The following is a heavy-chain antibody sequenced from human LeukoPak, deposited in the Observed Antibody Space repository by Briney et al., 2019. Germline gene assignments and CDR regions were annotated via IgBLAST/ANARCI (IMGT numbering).Heavy chain of an antibody. D-gene: IGHD4-23*01. CDR2: INHNGNVN. CDR3: AKERGNSYYYYGMDV. V-gene: IGHV3-7*01. Sequence: GGSLRLSCAASGFTFSSHWMNWARQAPGKGLEWVASINHNGNVNYYVDSVKGRFTISRDNAKNSLYLQMNSLRAEDTAVYYCAKERGNSYYYYGMDVWGQGTTVTVSS. J-gene: IGHJ6*02. CDR1: GFTFSSHW.